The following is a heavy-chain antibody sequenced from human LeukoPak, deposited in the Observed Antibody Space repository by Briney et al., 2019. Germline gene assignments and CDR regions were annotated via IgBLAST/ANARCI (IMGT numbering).Heavy chain of an antibody. D-gene: IGHD3-16*01. J-gene: IGHJ6*02. CDR2: ISWNSGSI. CDR3: ASSPATLWGVDYYYGMDV. Sequence: PGGSLRLSCAASGFTFDDYAMHWVRQAPGNGLEWVSGISWNSGSIGYADSVKGRFTISRDNAKNSLYLQMNSLRAEDTALYYCASSPATLWGVDYYYGMDVWGQGTTVTVSS. V-gene: IGHV3-9*01. CDR1: GFTFDDYA.